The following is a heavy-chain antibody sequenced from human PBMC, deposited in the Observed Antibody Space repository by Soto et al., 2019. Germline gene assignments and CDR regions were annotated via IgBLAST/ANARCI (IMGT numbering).Heavy chain of an antibody. Sequence: PGGCLRLSCAASGFTFSSYGMHWVRQAPGKGLEWVAVIWYDGSNKYYADSVKGRFTISRDNSKNTLYLQMNSLRAEDTAVYYCARDPNQEVVPAAVYYYGMDVWGQGTTVTVSS. CDR2: IWYDGSNK. J-gene: IGHJ6*02. CDR1: GFTFSSYG. V-gene: IGHV3-33*01. CDR3: ARDPNQEVVPAAVYYYGMDV. D-gene: IGHD2-2*01.